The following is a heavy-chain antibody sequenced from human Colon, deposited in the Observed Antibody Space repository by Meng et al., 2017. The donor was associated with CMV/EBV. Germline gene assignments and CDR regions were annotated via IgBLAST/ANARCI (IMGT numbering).Heavy chain of an antibody. CDR3: ARDLLGDNDYVFDQ. CDR2: IKQDGSEK. V-gene: IGHV3-7*01. Sequence: GESLKISCAASGFTFSSYWMSWVRQAPGKGLEWVANIKQDGSEKYYVDSVKGRFTVSRDNARNALYLQMNSLRDDDTAVYYCARDLLGDNDYVFDQWGQGMMVTVSS. D-gene: IGHD4/OR15-4a*01. CDR1: GFTFSSYW. J-gene: IGHJ4*02.